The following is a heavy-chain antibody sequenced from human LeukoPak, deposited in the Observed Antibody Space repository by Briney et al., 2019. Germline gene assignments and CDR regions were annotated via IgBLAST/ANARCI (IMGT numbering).Heavy chain of an antibody. Sequence: GASVKVSCKASGYTFTGYYMHWVRQAPGQGLEWMGWINPNSGGTNYAQRFQGRVTMTRDTSISTAYMELSRLRSDDTAVYYCARWGESGDSVVHAFDIWGRGTMVTVSS. CDR2: INPNSGGT. V-gene: IGHV1-2*02. CDR1: GYTFTGYY. J-gene: IGHJ3*02. CDR3: ARWGESGDSVVHAFDI. D-gene: IGHD2-21*02.